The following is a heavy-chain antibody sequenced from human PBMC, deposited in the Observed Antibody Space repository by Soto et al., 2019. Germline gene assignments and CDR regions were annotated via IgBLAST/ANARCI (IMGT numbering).Heavy chain of an antibody. CDR1: GFTFSSCA. D-gene: IGHD3-22*01. J-gene: IGHJ4*02. Sequence: EVQLLESGGGLVQPGGSLSLSCAASGFTFSSCAMGWVRQAPGKGLEWVSGISGNGGSTYYADSVKGRFTISRDTSKSTLYLQMDSLGAEDTAIYYCAKVVGDGNDYYDFWGQGTLVTVSS. CDR3: AKVVGDGNDYYDF. V-gene: IGHV3-23*01. CDR2: ISGNGGST.